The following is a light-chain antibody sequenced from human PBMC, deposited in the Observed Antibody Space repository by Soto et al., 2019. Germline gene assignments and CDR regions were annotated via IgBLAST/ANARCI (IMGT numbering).Light chain of an antibody. J-gene: IGLJ1*01. CDR2: EGN. Sequence: QSVLTQPASVSGSPGQSITISCTGTSSDVGSSNLVSWYQQHPGKVPKLIIYEGNRRPSGVSGRFSGSKSGNTASLTISGLQAEDEADYYCCSFAGITTFYVFGTGTKVTVL. CDR1: SSDVGSSNL. CDR3: CSFAGITTFYV. V-gene: IGLV2-23*01.